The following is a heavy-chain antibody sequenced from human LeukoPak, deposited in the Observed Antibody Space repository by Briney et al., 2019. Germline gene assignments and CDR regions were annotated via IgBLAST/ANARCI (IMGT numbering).Heavy chain of an antibody. CDR1: GGSFSGYF. D-gene: IGHD5-24*01. CDR3: ARRERWLQFFFDY. CDR2: INHSGST. V-gene: IGHV4-34*01. Sequence: SETLSLTCAVYGGSFSGYFWSLIRQPPGRGLEWIGEINHSGSTNYNPSLKSRVTISVDTSKSQFSLKLSSVTAADTAVYYCARRERWLQFFFDYWGQGTLVTVSS. J-gene: IGHJ4*02.